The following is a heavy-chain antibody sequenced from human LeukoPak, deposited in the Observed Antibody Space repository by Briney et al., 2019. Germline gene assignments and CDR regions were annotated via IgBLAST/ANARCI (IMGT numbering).Heavy chain of an antibody. J-gene: IGHJ6*04. CDR3: ARDRGFGYYGMDV. V-gene: IGHV1-46*01. D-gene: IGHD3-10*01. CDR2: ISPSGGST. CDR1: GYTFTSYY. Sequence: ASVKVSCKASGYTFTSYYMHWVRQAPGQGLEWMGIISPSGGSTSYAQKFQGRVTMTRDTSTSTVYMELSSLRSEDTAVYYCARDRGFGYYGMDVWGKGTTVTVSS.